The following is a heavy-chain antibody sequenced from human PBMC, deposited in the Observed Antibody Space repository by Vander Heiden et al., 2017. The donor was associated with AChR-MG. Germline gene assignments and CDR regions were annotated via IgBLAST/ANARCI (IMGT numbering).Heavy chain of an antibody. CDR1: GFTFSTYG. CDR2: ISESSSYI. J-gene: IGHJ5*02. V-gene: IGHV3-21*01. D-gene: IGHD1-26*01. CDR3: AKNTMRGIVAFEP. Sequence: EVRLVESGGGLVTPGGSLRLSCAASGFTFSTYGMTWVRQAPGKGLEWVASISESSSYIYYADSVKGRFTISRDNAKNSLYLQMNSLRGEDTAVYYCAKNTMRGIVAFEPWGQGTLVTVSS.